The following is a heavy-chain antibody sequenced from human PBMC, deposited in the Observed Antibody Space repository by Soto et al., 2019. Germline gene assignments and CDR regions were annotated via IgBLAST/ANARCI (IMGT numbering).Heavy chain of an antibody. CDR2: IIPIFGTA. CDR3: ARDLTYYDFWSGYSPARQSYGMDV. CDR1: GGTFSSYA. D-gene: IGHD3-3*01. J-gene: IGHJ6*02. Sequence: GASVKVSCKASGGTFSSYAISWVRQAPGQGLEWMGGIIPIFGTANYAQKFQGRVTITADESTSTAYMELSSLRSEDTAVYYCARDLTYYDFWSGYSPARQSYGMDVWGQGTTVTVSS. V-gene: IGHV1-69*13.